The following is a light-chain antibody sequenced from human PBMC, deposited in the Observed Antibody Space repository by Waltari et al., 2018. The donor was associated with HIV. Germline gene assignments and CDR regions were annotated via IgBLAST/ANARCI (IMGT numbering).Light chain of an antibody. Sequence: QSVLTQPPSASGAPGQRVPISCSGSFSNIGSHTVNWYQQLPGTAPRLLIYGSSQRPSGVPDRFSGSRSDTSASLDISGLHSEDEGDYYCAVWDDSLSEYVFATGTKVFVL. J-gene: IGLJ1*01. V-gene: IGLV1-44*01. CDR3: AVWDDSLSEYV. CDR2: GSS. CDR1: FSNIGSHT.